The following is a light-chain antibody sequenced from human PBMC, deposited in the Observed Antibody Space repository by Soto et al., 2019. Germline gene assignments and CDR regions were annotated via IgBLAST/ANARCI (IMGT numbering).Light chain of an antibody. Sequence: DIQMTQSPSTLSASVGDRVAIACRASQSVSGWLAWYQQKPGKVPKHLSYQASTLEDGVPSRFSGSGSGTEFTLTISSLQPDDSATYYCQHYNDYSYTFGPGTNLEIK. V-gene: IGKV1-5*03. CDR2: QAS. CDR3: QHYNDYSYT. CDR1: QSVSGW. J-gene: IGKJ2*01.